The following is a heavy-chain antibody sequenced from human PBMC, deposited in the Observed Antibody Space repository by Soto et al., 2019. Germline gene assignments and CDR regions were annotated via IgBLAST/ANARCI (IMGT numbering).Heavy chain of an antibody. CDR2: ISYDGSNK. D-gene: IGHD2-2*01. V-gene: IGHV3-30*18. CDR3: AKNTLYCSSTNCFVFDY. CDR1: GFTFSSYG. J-gene: IGHJ4*02. Sequence: GGSLRLSCAASGFTFSSYGMHWVRQAPGKGLEWVAVISYDGSNKYYADSVKGRFTISRDNSKNTLYLQMNSLRAEDTAVYYCAKNTLYCSSTNCFVFDYWGQGTLVTVSS.